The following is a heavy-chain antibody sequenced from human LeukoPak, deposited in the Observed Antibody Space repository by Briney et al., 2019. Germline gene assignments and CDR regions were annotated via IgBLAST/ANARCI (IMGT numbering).Heavy chain of an antibody. V-gene: IGHV4-31*03. D-gene: IGHD3-16*01. Sequence: PPETLSLTCTVSGGSISSSSYYWGWIRQHPGKGLEWIGYIYYSGSTYYNPSLKSRVTISVDTSKNQFSLKLSSVTAADTAVYYCAREKKMGLITRYYFDYWGQGTLVTVSS. CDR2: IYYSGST. CDR3: AREKKMGLITRYYFDY. CDR1: GGSISSSSYY. J-gene: IGHJ4*02.